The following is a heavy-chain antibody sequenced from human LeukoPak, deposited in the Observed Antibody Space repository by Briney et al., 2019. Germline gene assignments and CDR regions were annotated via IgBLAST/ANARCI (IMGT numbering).Heavy chain of an antibody. CDR2: IYTSGST. J-gene: IGHJ5*02. Sequence: PSETLSLTCTDPGGSISSYYWCWIRPPAGKGLEWIGRIYTSGSTNYNPPLKSRVTMSVDTSKNQYSLKLSSVTAADTAVYYCARESGWLRWSWFDPWGQGTLVTVSS. CDR1: GGSISSYY. V-gene: IGHV4-4*07. D-gene: IGHD5-12*01. CDR3: ARESGWLRWSWFDP.